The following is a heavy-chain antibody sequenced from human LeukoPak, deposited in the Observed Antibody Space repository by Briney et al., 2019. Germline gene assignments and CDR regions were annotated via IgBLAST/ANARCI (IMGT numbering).Heavy chain of an antibody. CDR1: GFTFSSYA. Sequence: PGGSLRLSCAASGFTFSSYAMSWVRQAPGKGLEWVSAISGSGGSTYYADSVKGRFTISRDNSKNTLYPQMNSLRAEDTAVYYCAIWGISGYDFRGDYWGQGTLDTVSS. D-gene: IGHD5-12*01. J-gene: IGHJ4*02. CDR3: AIWGISGYDFRGDY. CDR2: ISGSGGST. V-gene: IGHV3-23*01.